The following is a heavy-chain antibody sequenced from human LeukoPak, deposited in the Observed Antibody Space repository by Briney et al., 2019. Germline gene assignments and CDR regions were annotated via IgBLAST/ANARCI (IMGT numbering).Heavy chain of an antibody. D-gene: IGHD6-19*01. CDR2: MNPNSGNT. CDR1: GYTFTSYG. J-gene: IGHJ3*02. V-gene: IGHV1-8*02. Sequence: ASVKVSCKASGYTFTSYGINWVRQATGQGLEWMGWMNPNSGNTGYAQKFQGRVTMTRNTSISTAYMELSSLRSEDTAVYYCARGRDSSGWEDAFDIWGQGTMVTVSS. CDR3: ARGRDSSGWEDAFDI.